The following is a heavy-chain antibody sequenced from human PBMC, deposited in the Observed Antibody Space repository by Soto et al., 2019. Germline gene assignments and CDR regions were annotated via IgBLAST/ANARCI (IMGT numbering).Heavy chain of an antibody. D-gene: IGHD2-21*02. CDR3: ARAQAPHDADDCLDY. J-gene: IGHJ4*02. Sequence: SQTLSLTCALSGGSVSSNSAAWDWVRQSPSRGPEWLGRTYYRSKWYNDYAVSVKSRITIKPDTSKNQFSLQLNSVTPEDTAVYYCARAQAPHDADDCLDYWGQGTLVTVSS. V-gene: IGHV6-1*01. CDR1: GGSVSSNSAA. CDR2: TYYRSKWYN.